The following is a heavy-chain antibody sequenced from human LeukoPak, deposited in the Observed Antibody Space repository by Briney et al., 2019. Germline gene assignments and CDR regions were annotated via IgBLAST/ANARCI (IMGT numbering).Heavy chain of an antibody. V-gene: IGHV3-53*01. CDR2: IYSGGST. CDR1: GFTVSSNY. CDR3: ARLSPFWSGSSDAFDI. J-gene: IGHJ3*02. Sequence: GGSLRLSCAASGFTVSSNYMSWVRQAPGKGLEWVSVIYSGGSTYYADSVKGRFTISRDNSKNTLYLQMNSLRAEDTAVYYCARLSPFWSGSSDAFDIWGQGTMVTVSS. D-gene: IGHD3-3*01.